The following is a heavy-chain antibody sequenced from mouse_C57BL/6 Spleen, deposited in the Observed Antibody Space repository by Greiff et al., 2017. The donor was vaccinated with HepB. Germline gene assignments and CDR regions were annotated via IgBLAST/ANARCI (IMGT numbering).Heavy chain of an antibody. J-gene: IGHJ2*01. V-gene: IGHV1-55*01. Sequence: QVQLQQPGAELVKPGASVKLSCKASGYTFTSYWMHWVKQRPGRGLEWIGDIYPGSGSTNYNEKFKSKATLTVDTSSSTAYMQLSSLTSEDSAVYYCARSRDSSGYVEYWGQGTTLTVSS. D-gene: IGHD3-2*02. CDR3: ARSRDSSGYVEY. CDR1: GYTFTSYW. CDR2: IYPGSGST.